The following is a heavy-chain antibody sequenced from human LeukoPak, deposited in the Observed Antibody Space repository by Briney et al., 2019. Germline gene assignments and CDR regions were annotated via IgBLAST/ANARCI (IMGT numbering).Heavy chain of an antibody. CDR1: GFTFSSYN. V-gene: IGHV3-48*01. CDR3: ARDLPGYCSGGSCYSYYYYGMDV. Sequence: GGSLRLSCAASGFTFSSYNMKWVRQAPGKGLEWVSYITSSSSTIYYADSVKGRFTISRDNAKNSLYLQMNSLRAEDTAVYYCARDLPGYCSGGSCYSYYYYGMDVWGQGTTVTVSS. CDR2: ITSSSSTI. J-gene: IGHJ6*02. D-gene: IGHD2-15*01.